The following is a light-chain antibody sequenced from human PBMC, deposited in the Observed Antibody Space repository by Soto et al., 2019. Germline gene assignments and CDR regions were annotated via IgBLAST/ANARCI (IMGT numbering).Light chain of an antibody. CDR2: TAS. V-gene: IGKV1-39*01. CDR1: QSISSH. CDR3: QQSYSTPIS. J-gene: IGKJ5*01. Sequence: DIRMTQSPSSLSASVGDTVTITCRASQSISSHLNWYQQKPGKAPNLLMYTASNLQSGVPSRFSGSGSGTDFTLTISSLHTEDFATYFCQQSYSTPISFGQGTRLEIK.